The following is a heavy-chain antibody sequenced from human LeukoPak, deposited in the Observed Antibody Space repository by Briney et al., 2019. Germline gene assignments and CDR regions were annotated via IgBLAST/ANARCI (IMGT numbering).Heavy chain of an antibody. CDR1: GINFSNYW. D-gene: IGHD3-16*01. CDR3: ALWGGGGFDF. CDR2: IKQDGSEK. Sequence: PGGSLRLSCAASGINFSNYWMSWVRQAPGKGPEWVANIKQDGSEKYYVDSVKGRFTISRDNAKNSLYLQLNSLRAEDTAVFYCALWGGGGFDFWGQGTPVTVSS. J-gene: IGHJ4*02. V-gene: IGHV3-7*01.